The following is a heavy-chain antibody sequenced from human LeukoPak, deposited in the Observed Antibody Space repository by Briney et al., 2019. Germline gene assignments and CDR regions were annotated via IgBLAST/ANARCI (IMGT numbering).Heavy chain of an antibody. V-gene: IGHV3-74*01. CDR1: GFTFSTYW. CDR2: INGDGSVT. J-gene: IGHJ4*02. CDR3: AREWGKSVLPLDS. Sequence: PGGSLRLSCVASGFTFSTYWMHWVRQGPENGLIWVSHINGDGSVTNYADSVRGRFTISRDNAKNTLDLQMDSLRAEDTAVYYCAREWGKSVLPLDSWGQGTLVTVSP. D-gene: IGHD3-16*01.